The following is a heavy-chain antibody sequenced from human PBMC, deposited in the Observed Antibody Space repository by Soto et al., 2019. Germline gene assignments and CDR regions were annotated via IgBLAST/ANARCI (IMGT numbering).Heavy chain of an antibody. J-gene: IGHJ5*02. V-gene: IGHV4-34*01. D-gene: IGHD6-13*01. CDR1: GGSFSGYY. CDR3: ARRSDSSSWYWGFGP. CDR2: INHSGST. Sequence: QVQLQQWGAGLLKPSETLSLTCAVYGGSFSGYYWSWIRQPPGKGLEWIGEINHSGSTNYNPSLKRRVTIXXDXSXXQFSLKLSSVTAADTAVYYCARRSDSSSWYWGFGPWGQGTLVTVSS.